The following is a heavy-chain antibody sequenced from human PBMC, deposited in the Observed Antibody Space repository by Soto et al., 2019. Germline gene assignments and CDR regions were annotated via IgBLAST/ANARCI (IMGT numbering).Heavy chain of an antibody. V-gene: IGHV4-30-4*01. Sequence: QVQLQESGPGLVKPSQTLSLTCTVSGGSISSGDYYWSWIRQPPGKGLEWIGYIYYSGSTYYNPSPKRRVTTSGDTSKNQFSLKLSPVTAADTAVYYWARAQGSGFLVSWGQGTLVTVSS. CDR1: GGSISSGDYY. CDR3: ARAQGSGFLVS. CDR2: IYYSGST. D-gene: IGHD3-10*01. J-gene: IGHJ4*02.